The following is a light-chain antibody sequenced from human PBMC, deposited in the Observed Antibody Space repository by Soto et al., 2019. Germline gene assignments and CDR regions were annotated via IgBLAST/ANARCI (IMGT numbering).Light chain of an antibody. J-gene: IGLJ1*01. CDR2: DVS. V-gene: IGLV2-14*03. CDR1: SSDVGGYNY. Sequence: QSALTQPASVSGSPGQSITISCTGTSSDVGGYNYVSWYQHHPGKVPQLLIYDVSNRPSGVSNRFSGSKSGNTASLTISGLQAEDDADYYCYSYTSSNTYVFGTGTKVTVL. CDR3: YSYTSSNTYV.